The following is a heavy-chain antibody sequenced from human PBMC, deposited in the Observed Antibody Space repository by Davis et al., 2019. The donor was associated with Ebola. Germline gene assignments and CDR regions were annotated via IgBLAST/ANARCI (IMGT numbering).Heavy chain of an antibody. CDR3: ARDDFYGLGSREY. V-gene: IGHV4-34*01. D-gene: IGHD3-10*01. J-gene: IGHJ4*02. Sequence: SETLSLTCAVSGGTFSGYFWSWIRQAPGKGLEWIGAVNDSGTAKYNPSLKGRPTISLDLIKKQFSLKLSSVTAADTAVYYCARDDFYGLGSREYWGRGTLVTVAS. CDR1: GGTFSGYF. CDR2: VNDSGTA.